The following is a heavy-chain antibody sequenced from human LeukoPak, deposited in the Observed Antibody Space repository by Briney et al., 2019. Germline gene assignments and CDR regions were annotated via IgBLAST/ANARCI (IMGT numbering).Heavy chain of an antibody. V-gene: IGHV3-21*01. J-gene: IGHJ6*04. Sequence: GGSLRLSCTTSGFSFNDYSLNWVRQAPGKGLEWVSSISGNRAHIVYPDSVRGRFTVSRDDAQRSVHLQMNSLRAEDTAVYYCARDGTPIHGSGWVYMDVWGKGTTVTISS. CDR3: ARDGTPIHGSGWVYMDV. CDR1: GFSFNDYS. D-gene: IGHD6-25*01. CDR2: ISGNRAHI.